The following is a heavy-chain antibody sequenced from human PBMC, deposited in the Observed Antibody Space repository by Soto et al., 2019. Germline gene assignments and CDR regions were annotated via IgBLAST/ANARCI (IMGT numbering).Heavy chain of an antibody. CDR1: GGSISSHY. CDR3: ARQFEFPNGFDP. J-gene: IGHJ5*02. V-gene: IGHV4-59*08. CDR2: IYYSGST. Sequence: SETMSLTYTVAGGSISSHYWSWILQPPGKGLEWIGYIYYSGSTNYNPSLKSRVTISVDTSKNQFSLKLSSVTAADTAVYYCARQFEFPNGFDPWGQGTLVTVSS. D-gene: IGHD3-10*01.